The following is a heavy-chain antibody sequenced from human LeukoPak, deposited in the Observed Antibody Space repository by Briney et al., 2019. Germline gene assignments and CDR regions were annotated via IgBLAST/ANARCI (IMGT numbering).Heavy chain of an antibody. CDR2: ISGTGDSI. J-gene: IGHJ6*02. CDR1: GFTFSSYA. Sequence: PGGSLRLSCAASGFTFSSYAMSWVRQAPGKGLEWVSTISGTGDSIYYADSVKGRFTISRDNFKNTLYLQMNSLRAEDTAVYYCAKGPDPDYYYYGMDVWGQGTTVTVSS. CDR3: AKGPDPDYYYYGMDV. V-gene: IGHV3-23*01.